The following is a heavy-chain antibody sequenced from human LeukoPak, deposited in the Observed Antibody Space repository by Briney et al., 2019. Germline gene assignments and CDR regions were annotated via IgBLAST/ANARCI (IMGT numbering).Heavy chain of an antibody. D-gene: IGHD6-6*01. CDR3: ARDRGIAARPNYYYMDV. Sequence: ASVKVSCKASGGTFSSYAISWVRQAPGQGLEWMGGIIPIFGTANYAQKFQGRVTITMDESTSTAYMELSSLRSEDTAVYYCARDRGIAARPNYYYMDVWGKGTTVTVSS. CDR2: IIPIFGTA. V-gene: IGHV1-69*05. J-gene: IGHJ6*03. CDR1: GGTFSSYA.